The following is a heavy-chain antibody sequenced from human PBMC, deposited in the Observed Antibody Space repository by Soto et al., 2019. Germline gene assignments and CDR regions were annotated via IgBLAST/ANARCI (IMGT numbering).Heavy chain of an antibody. CDR3: ARDNGMAGSFDP. CDR2: ISIGSSTI. Sequence: PGGSLRLSCAASGFTFSSYSMNWARQAPGKGLEWVSYISIGSSTIYYADSVKGRFTISRDDAKNSLYLQMNSLRDEDTAVYYCARDNGMAGSFDPWGQGTLVTSPQ. CDR1: GFTFSSYS. V-gene: IGHV3-48*02. J-gene: IGHJ5*02. D-gene: IGHD2-8*01.